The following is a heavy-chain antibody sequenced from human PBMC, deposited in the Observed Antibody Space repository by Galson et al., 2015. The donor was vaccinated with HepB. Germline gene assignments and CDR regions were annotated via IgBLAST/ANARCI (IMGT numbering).Heavy chain of an antibody. V-gene: IGHV3-33*06. CDR1: GFTFSSYG. CDR2: IWYDGSNK. Sequence: SLRLSCAASGFTFSSYGMHWVRQAPGKGLEWVAVIWYDGSNKYYADSVKGRFTISRDNSKNTLYLQMNSLRAEDTAVYYCAKVRGDSGSYRPFDYWGQGTLVTVSS. J-gene: IGHJ4*02. D-gene: IGHD3-10*01. CDR3: AKVRGDSGSYRPFDY.